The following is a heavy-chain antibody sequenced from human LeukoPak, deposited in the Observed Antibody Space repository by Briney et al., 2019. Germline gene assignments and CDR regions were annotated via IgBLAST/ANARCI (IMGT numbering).Heavy chain of an antibody. V-gene: IGHV1-2*02. CDR3: ARVAIVGATEGFDY. CDR2: INPNSGGT. Sequence: ASVKVSCKASGYTFTGYYMHWVRQAPGQGLEWMGWINPNSGGTNYAQKFRGRVTMTRDTSISTAYMELSRLRSDDTAVYYCARVAIVGATEGFDYWGQGTLVTVSS. J-gene: IGHJ4*02. D-gene: IGHD1-26*01. CDR1: GYTFTGYY.